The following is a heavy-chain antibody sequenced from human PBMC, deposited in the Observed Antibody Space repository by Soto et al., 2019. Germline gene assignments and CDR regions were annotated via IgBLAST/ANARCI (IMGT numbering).Heavy chain of an antibody. D-gene: IGHD2-15*01. CDR2: ISGSGGST. Sequence: EVQLLESGGGLVQPGGSLRLSCAASGFTFSSYAMSWVRQAPGKGLEWVSAISGSGGSTYYADSVKGRFTISRDNSKNTLYQQMNSLMAEEAAVYYCAKDGSGYGSGGSYNDAFDIWGQGTMVTVSS. V-gene: IGHV3-23*01. CDR3: AKDGSGYGSGGSYNDAFDI. J-gene: IGHJ3*02. CDR1: GFTFSSYA.